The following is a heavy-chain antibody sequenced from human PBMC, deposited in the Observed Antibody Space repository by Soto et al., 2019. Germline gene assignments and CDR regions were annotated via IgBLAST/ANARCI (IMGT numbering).Heavy chain of an antibody. Sequence: QVQLVQSGAEVKKPGSSVKVSCKASGGTFSSYAISWVRQAPGQGLEWMGGIIPIFGTANYAQKFQGRVTITADESTSTAYMELSSLRSEDTAVYYCARDLRNLDIVLVPAALYYYYYGMDVWGQGTTVTVSS. CDR2: IIPIFGTA. J-gene: IGHJ6*02. V-gene: IGHV1-69*12. CDR1: GGTFSSYA. CDR3: ARDLRNLDIVLVPAALYYYYYGMDV. D-gene: IGHD2-2*03.